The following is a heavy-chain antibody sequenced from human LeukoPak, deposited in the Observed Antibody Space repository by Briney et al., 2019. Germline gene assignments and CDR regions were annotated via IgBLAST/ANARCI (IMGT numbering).Heavy chain of an antibody. J-gene: IGHJ4*02. CDR1: GFTFSNYA. Sequence: GGSLRLSCAASGFTFSNYAMTWVRQAPGKGLEWVSAISGSSDSTHYADSVKGRFTISRDNSKNTLYLQMNSLRAEDTAVYYCAKGCSYTNCYTSDYWGQGTLVTVSS. CDR3: AKGCSYTNCYTSDY. D-gene: IGHD2-2*02. CDR2: ISGSSDST. V-gene: IGHV3-23*01.